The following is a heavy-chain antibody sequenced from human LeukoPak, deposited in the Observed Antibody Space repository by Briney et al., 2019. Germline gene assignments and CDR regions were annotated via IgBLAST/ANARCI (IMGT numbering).Heavy chain of an antibody. CDR2: IKQDGSEK. CDR1: GFTFSSYW. V-gene: IGHV3-7*01. CDR3: ASHYDFWSGFHFDF. D-gene: IGHD3-3*01. J-gene: IGHJ4*02. Sequence: GGSLRLSCAASGFTFSSYWMSWVRQAPGKGLEWVANIKQDGSEKYYVDSVKGRFTISRDNAKNSLYLQMNSLRAEDTAVCYCASHYDFWSGFHFDFWGQGTLVTVSS.